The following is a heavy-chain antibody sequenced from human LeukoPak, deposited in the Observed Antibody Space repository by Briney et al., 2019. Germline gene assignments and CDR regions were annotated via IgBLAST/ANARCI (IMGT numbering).Heavy chain of an antibody. CDR1: GYTFTSYY. D-gene: IGHD2-21*01. CDR3: AREYMWWPSRPESSPRAFDI. J-gene: IGHJ3*02. Sequence: GASVKVSCKASGYTFTSYYMHWVRQAPGQGLEWMGIINPSGGSTSYAQKFQGRVTMTRDTSTSTVYMELSSLRSEDTAVYYCAREYMWWPSRPESSPRAFDIWGQGTMVTVSS. V-gene: IGHV1-46*01. CDR2: INPSGGST.